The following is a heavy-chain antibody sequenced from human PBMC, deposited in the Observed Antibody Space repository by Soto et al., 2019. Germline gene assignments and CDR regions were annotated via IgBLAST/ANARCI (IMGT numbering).Heavy chain of an antibody. CDR1: GASINNFAYY. J-gene: IGHJ5*01. D-gene: IGHD3-10*01. Sequence: SETLSLTCSVSGASINNFAYYWGWIRQPPGKGLEWIGTVYYNENTYYNPSLRSRVAISVDTAKNQFSLNLRSVTAADTAVYFCARRERYYGSPGWFDPWRQGTLVTVSS. V-gene: IGHV4-39*01. CDR2: VYYNENT. CDR3: ARRERYYGSPGWFDP.